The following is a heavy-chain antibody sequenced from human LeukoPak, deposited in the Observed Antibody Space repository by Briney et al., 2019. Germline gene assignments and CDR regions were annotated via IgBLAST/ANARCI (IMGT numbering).Heavy chain of an antibody. CDR3: ARIEWLLRAYDAFDI. Sequence: GGSLRLSCAASGFTFSSYAMHWARQAPGKGLEWVAVISYDGSNKYYADSVKGRFTISRDNSKNTLYLQMNSLRAEDTAVYYCARIEWLLRAYDAFDIWGQGTMVTVSS. D-gene: IGHD3-22*01. V-gene: IGHV3-30-3*01. CDR2: ISYDGSNK. J-gene: IGHJ3*02. CDR1: GFTFSSYA.